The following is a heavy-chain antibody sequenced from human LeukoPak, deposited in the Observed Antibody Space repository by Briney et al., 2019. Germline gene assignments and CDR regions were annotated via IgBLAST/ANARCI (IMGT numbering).Heavy chain of an antibody. V-gene: IGHV4-4*07. CDR1: GGSISSYY. D-gene: IGHD2-2*01. J-gene: IGHJ5*02. CDR3: ARVLHCSSTSCNWFDP. Sequence: NPSETLSLTCTVSGGSISSYYWSWIRQPAGKRLEWIGRIYTSGSTNYNPSLKSRVTMSVDTSKNQFSLKLSSVTAADTAVYYCARVLHCSSTSCNWFDPWGQGTLVTVSS. CDR2: IYTSGST.